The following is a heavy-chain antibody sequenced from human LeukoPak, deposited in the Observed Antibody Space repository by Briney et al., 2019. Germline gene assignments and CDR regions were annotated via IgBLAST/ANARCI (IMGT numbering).Heavy chain of an antibody. J-gene: IGHJ5*02. V-gene: IGHV1-46*01. CDR3: FLITIFVNWFDP. Sequence: ASVKVSCKASGYTFTSYYMHWVRQAPGQGLEWMGIINPSGGSTSYAQKFQGRVTMTRDTSISTVYMELTSLSSEDTAVYYCFLITIFVNWFDPWGQGTLVTVSS. D-gene: IGHD3-9*01. CDR2: INPSGGST. CDR1: GYTFTSYY.